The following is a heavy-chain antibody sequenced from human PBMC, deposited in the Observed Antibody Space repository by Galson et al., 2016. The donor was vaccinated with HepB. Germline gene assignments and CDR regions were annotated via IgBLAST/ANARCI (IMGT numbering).Heavy chain of an antibody. J-gene: IGHJ4*02. CDR2: IYQSGST. D-gene: IGHD6-19*01. V-gene: IGHV4-4*02. Sequence: SETLSLTCVVSGASINSTTWWSWVRQPPGKGLEWIGQIYQSGSTNYNPSLKSRVNISVDKSKNHFSLKLSSVTAADTAVYYCSRDSGGWYFSYWGQGTLVTVSS. CDR1: GASINSTTW. CDR3: SRDSGGWYFSY.